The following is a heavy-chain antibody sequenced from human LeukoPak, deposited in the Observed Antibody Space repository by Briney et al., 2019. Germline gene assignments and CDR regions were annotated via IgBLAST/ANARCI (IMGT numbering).Heavy chain of an antibody. V-gene: IGHV4-59*11. J-gene: IGHJ4*02. D-gene: IGHD2-15*01. CDR2: IYYSGST. CDR3: ARGVGYFDY. Sequence: SETLTLTCTVSGGSISSHHWSWIRQPPGRGLEWIGYIYYSGSTNYNPSLKSRVTISVDTSKNQFSLKLSSVTAADTAVYYCARGVGYFDYWGQGTLVTVSS. CDR1: GGSISSHH.